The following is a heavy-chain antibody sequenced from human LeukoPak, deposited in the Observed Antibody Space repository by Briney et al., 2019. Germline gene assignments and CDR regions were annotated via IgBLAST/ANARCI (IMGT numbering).Heavy chain of an antibody. CDR2: IIPILGIA. CDR1: GGTFSSYT. J-gene: IGHJ4*02. Sequence: ASVKVSCKASGGTFSSYTISWVRQAPGQGLEWMGRIIPILGIANYAQKFQGRVTITADESTSTAYMELSSLRSEDTAVYYCARDGHDSSGYVYWGQGTLVTVSS. V-gene: IGHV1-69*04. D-gene: IGHD3-22*01. CDR3: ARDGHDSSGYVY.